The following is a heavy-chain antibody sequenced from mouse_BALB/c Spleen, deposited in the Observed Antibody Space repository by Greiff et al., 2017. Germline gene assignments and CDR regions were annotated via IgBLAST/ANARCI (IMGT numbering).Heavy chain of an antibody. Sequence: EVQVVESGGGLVQPGGSLKLSCAASGFTFSSYGMSWVRQTPDKRLELVATINSNGGSTYYPDSVKGRFTISRDNAKNTLYLQMSSLKSEDTAMYYCARGFTTAVGYYFDYWGQGTTLTVSS. CDR3: ARGFTTAVGYYFDY. CDR1: GFTFSSYG. V-gene: IGHV5-6-3*01. CDR2: INSNGGST. D-gene: IGHD1-1*01. J-gene: IGHJ2*01.